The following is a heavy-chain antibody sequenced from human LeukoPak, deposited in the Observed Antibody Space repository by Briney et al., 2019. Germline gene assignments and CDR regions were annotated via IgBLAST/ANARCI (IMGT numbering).Heavy chain of an antibody. J-gene: IGHJ3*02. Sequence: GGSLRLSCAASGFTFSSYTMNWVRQAPGKGLEWVSSISSSISYIYYTDSVKGRFTISRDNAKNSLYLQMNSLRAEDTAIYYCAREYCSSTSCYPNTFDIWGQGTMVTVSS. D-gene: IGHD2-2*01. CDR2: ISSSISYI. CDR1: GFTFSSYT. CDR3: AREYCSSTSCYPNTFDI. V-gene: IGHV3-21*01.